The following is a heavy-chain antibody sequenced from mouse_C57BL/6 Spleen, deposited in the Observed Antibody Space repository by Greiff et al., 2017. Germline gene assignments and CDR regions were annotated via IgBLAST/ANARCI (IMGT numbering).Heavy chain of an antibody. CDR2: IRSKSSNYAT. Sequence: EVQGVESGGGLVQPKGSLKLSCAASGFTFNTYAMHWVRQAPGKGLEWVSRIRSKSSNYATYYADSGKDRFTISRDDSQSMLYLQMNNLKTEDTAMYYCVREDGNYPTAYYYAMDYWGQGTSVTVSS. CDR3: VREDGNYPTAYYYAMDY. CDR1: GFTFNTYA. D-gene: IGHD2-1*01. V-gene: IGHV10-3*01. J-gene: IGHJ4*01.